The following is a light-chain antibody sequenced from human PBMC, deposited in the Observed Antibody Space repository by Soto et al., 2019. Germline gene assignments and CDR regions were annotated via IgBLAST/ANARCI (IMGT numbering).Light chain of an antibody. Sequence: QLVLTQSPSASASLGASVKLTCTLSSGHSNYAIAWHQQQPEKGPQYLMKLNRDGSHSKGDGIPNRFSGSSSGAERYLTISSLQSEDEADYYCQTWGTGIVIFGGGTKLIVL. V-gene: IGLV4-69*01. J-gene: IGLJ2*01. CDR3: QTWGTGIVI. CDR1: SGHSNYA. CDR2: LNRDGSH.